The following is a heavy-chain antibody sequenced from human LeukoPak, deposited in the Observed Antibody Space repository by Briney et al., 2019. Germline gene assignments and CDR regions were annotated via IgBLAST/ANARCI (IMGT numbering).Heavy chain of an antibody. V-gene: IGHV3-53*01. Sequence: GGSLRLSCAASGFTVSSNYMSWVRQAPGKGLEWVSVIYSGGSTYYADSVKGRFTISRDNSKNTLYLQMNSLRAEDTAVYYCARGARPYSRLGELSLWGQGTLVTVSS. J-gene: IGHJ4*02. CDR1: GFTVSSNY. D-gene: IGHD3-16*02. CDR3: ARGARPYSRLGELSL. CDR2: IYSGGST.